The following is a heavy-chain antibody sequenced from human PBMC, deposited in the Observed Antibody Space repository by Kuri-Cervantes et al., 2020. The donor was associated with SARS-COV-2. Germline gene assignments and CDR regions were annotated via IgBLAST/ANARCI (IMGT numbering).Heavy chain of an antibody. CDR3: ARVAGEGPIYYYYMTS. V-gene: IGHV3-21*01. CDR2: ISSSSSYI. D-gene: IGHD3-10*01. CDR1: GFTFSSYS. J-gene: IGHJ6*03. Sequence: GESLKISCTASGFTFSSYSMNWVRQAPGKGLEWVSSISSSSSYIYYADSAKGRFTISKESGENSLYLHMNSLRGDDTAVYYCARVAGEGPIYYYYMTSGAKGPRSPSP.